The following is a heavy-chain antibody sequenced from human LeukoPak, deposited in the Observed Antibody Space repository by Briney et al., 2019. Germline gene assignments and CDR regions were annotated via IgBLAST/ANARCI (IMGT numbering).Heavy chain of an antibody. J-gene: IGHJ5*02. CDR3: ARGYGSGSYYHRRLGNWFDP. Sequence: PSETLSLTCAVYGGSFSGYYWSWIRHPPGKGLEWVGEINHSGSTNYNPSLKSRVTISVDTSKNQFSLNLSSVTAADTAVYYCARGYGSGSYYHRRLGNWFDPWGQGTLVTVSS. CDR2: INHSGST. V-gene: IGHV4-34*01. D-gene: IGHD3-10*01. CDR1: GGSFSGYY.